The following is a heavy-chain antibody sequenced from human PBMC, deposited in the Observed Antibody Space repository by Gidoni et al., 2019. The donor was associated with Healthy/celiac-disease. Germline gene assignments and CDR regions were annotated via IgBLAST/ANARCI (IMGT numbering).Heavy chain of an antibody. D-gene: IGHD3-22*01. V-gene: IGHV3-7*01. CDR1: GFTFSSYW. CDR2: IKQDGSEK. J-gene: IGHJ4*02. CDR3: ARDTAYYYDSSGYTDY. Sequence: EVQLVESGGGLVQPGGSLRLSCAASGFTFSSYWMSWVRQAPGKGLEWVANIKQDGSEKYYVDSVKGRFTISRDNAKNSLYLQMNSLRAEDTAVYYCARDTAYYYDSSGYTDYWGQGTLVTVSS.